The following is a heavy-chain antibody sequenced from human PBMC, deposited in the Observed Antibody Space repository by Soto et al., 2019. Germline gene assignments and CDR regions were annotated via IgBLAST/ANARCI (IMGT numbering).Heavy chain of an antibody. CDR2: IYHSGST. V-gene: IGHV4-38-2*01. J-gene: IGHJ4*02. CDR1: GYSISSGYY. Sequence: SETLSLTCAVSGYSISSGYYWGWIRQPPGKGLEWIGSIYHSGSTYYNPSLKSRVTISVDTSKNQFSLKLSSVTAADTAVYYCARIANVGTPGYWGQGTLVTVS. CDR3: ARIANVGTPGY. D-gene: IGHD1-1*01.